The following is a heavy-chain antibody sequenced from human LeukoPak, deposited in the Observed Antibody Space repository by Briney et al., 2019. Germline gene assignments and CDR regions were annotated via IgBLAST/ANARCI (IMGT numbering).Heavy chain of an antibody. Sequence: GGSLRLSCAASGFTFSTYAMSWVRQAPGKGLEWVSGISGSGDSTYYSDPVKGRFTISRDNSKNTLYLQMNSLRAEDTAVYYCAKYSSSCLVYWGQGTLVTVSS. V-gene: IGHV3-23*01. D-gene: IGHD6-13*01. CDR2: ISGSGDST. J-gene: IGHJ4*02. CDR1: GFTFSTYA. CDR3: AKYSSSCLVY.